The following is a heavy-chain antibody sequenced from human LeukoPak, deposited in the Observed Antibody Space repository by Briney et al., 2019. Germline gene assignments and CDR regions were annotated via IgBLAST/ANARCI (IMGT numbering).Heavy chain of an antibody. CDR1: GFTFSSYG. Sequence: GRSLRLSCAASGFTFSSYGMHWVRQAPGKGLEWVAVISYDGSNKYYADSVKGRFPIPRDNSKNTLYLQMNSLRAEDTAVYYCAKVFRSGSYLSDWGQGTLVTVSS. D-gene: IGHD1-26*01. V-gene: IGHV3-30*18. CDR2: ISYDGSNK. CDR3: AKVFRSGSYLSD. J-gene: IGHJ4*02.